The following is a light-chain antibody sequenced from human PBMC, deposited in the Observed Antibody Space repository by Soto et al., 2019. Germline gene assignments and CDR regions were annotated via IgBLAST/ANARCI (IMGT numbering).Light chain of an antibody. J-gene: IGKJ1*01. Sequence: EIVMTQSPGTLSVSPGERATLSCRASQSVSSVYLAWYQQKPGQAPRLLIYGASSRATGIPDRFSGSGSGTDFTLTISRLEPEDFGVYYCQQYGSSPRTFGQGTKVEIK. CDR1: QSVSSVY. CDR2: GAS. CDR3: QQYGSSPRT. V-gene: IGKV3-20*01.